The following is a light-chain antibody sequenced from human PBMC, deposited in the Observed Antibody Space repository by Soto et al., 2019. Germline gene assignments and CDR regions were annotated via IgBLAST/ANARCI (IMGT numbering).Light chain of an antibody. V-gene: IGLV2-11*01. J-gene: IGLJ3*02. CDR1: SSDVGAYNY. CDR3: CSYAGTYSWV. Sequence: QSALTQPRSVSGSPGQSVTISCTGSSSDVGAYNYVSWYQHHPGKAPKVMIFDVSERPSGVPDRLSGSKSGNTASLTISGLQAEDEGDYYCCSYAGTYSWVFGGGTKLTVL. CDR2: DVS.